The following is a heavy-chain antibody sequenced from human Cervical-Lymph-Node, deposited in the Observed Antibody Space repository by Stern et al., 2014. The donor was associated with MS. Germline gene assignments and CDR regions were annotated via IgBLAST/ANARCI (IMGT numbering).Heavy chain of an antibody. J-gene: IGHJ4*02. CDR1: GYNFIDHA. CDR3: ARQPDYSDFLDF. Sequence: QVQLVQSGAEVKKPGASMTISCKTSGYNFIDHAIHWVRQAPGQRLEWMGWINGGPGTPKSSQKFQGRVSFTRDKAASAAYMDLSSLSPDDTAVYYCARQPDYSDFLDFWGQGTLVTVSS. V-gene: IGHV1-3*01. D-gene: IGHD4-11*01. CDR2: INGGPGTP.